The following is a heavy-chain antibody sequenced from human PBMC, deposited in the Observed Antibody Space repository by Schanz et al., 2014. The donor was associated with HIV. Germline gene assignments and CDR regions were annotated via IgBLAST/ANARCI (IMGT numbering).Heavy chain of an antibody. J-gene: IGHJ5*02. V-gene: IGHV3-30-3*01. CDR3: ARDQGTTWTSGGNWFDP. CDR1: GFRFSRDW. CDR2: ISYDGSNK. D-gene: IGHD1-1*01. Sequence: VQVVESGGGLVQPGGSLRLSCAASGFRFSRDWMTWVRQAPGKGLEWVAVISYDGSNKNYADSVKGRFTVFRDNSKNTNTLYLQMNSLRAEDTAVYYCARDQGTTWTSGGNWFDPWGQGTLVTVSS.